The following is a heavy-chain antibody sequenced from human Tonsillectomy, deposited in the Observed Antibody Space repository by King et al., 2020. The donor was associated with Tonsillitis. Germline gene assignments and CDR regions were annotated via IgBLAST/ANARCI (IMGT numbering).Heavy chain of an antibody. J-gene: IGHJ3*02. V-gene: IGHV3-74*01. CDR1: GFTFSSYW. CDR3: ARDGSPDYDYVWGSYRYAFDI. D-gene: IGHD3-16*02. CDR2: INSDGSST. Sequence: VQLVESGGGSVQPGGSLRLSCAASGFTFSSYWMHWVRHAPGKGLVWVSRINSDGSSTSYADSVKGRFTISRDNAKNTLYLQMNSLRAEDTAVYYCARDGSPDYDYVWGSYRYAFDIWGQGTMVTVSS.